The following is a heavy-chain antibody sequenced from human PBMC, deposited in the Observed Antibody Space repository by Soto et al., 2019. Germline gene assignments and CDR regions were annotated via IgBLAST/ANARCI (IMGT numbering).Heavy chain of an antibody. V-gene: IGHV3-64*01. D-gene: IGHD1-1*01. Sequence: EVQLVESGGGLVQPGGSLRLSCAASGFTFSSYAMHWVRQAPGKGLEYVSAISSNGGSTYYANSVKGRFTISRDNSKNPLYLPMGSLRAEDMAVYYCARARTISKPPHYYYYGMDVWGQGTTVTVSS. CDR1: GFTFSSYA. J-gene: IGHJ6*02. CDR2: ISSNGGST. CDR3: ARARTISKPPHYYYYGMDV.